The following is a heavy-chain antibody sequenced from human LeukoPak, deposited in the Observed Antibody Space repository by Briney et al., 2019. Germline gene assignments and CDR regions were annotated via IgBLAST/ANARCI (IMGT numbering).Heavy chain of an antibody. D-gene: IGHD2-15*01. CDR1: GFVFTSYG. CDR2: ISANDGKT. Sequence: GASVKVSCKASGFVFTSYGFTWVRQAPRQGLEWMGWISANDGKTHYSEKHQGRVTMSTDTVTSTAYMELRSLRSDDTAVYYCARGVDQAGFQAARLSPYYYYYGMDVWGQGTTVTVSS. CDR3: ARGVDQAGFQAARLSPYYYYYGMDV. V-gene: IGHV1-18*01. J-gene: IGHJ6*02.